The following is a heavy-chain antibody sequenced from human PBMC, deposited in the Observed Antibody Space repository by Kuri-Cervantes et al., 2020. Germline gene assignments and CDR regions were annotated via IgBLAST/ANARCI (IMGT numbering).Heavy chain of an antibody. V-gene: IGHV3-74*01. J-gene: IGHJ4*02. CDR2: INSDGSST. CDR1: GFTFSSYW. CDR3: ARGGFGEGDDY. Sequence: GGSLRLSCAASGFTFSSYWMHWVRQAPGKGLVWVSRINSDGSSTSYADSVKGRFTISRDNAKNTLYLQMNSLRAEDTAVYYCARGGFGEGDDYWGQGTLVTVSS. D-gene: IGHD3-10*01.